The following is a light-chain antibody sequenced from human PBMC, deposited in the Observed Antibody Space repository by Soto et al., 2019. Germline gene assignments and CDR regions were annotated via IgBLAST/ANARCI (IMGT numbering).Light chain of an antibody. CDR3: SSYTSSTTIV. CDR1: SSDVGAYNY. Sequence: QSVLAQPASVSGSPGQSITISCTGTSSDVGAYNYVSWYQQRPGKAPKVMIYEVSNRPSGVSNRFSGSKSDNTASLTISGLLAEDEADYYCSSYTSSTTIVFGTGTKVTVL. CDR2: EVS. V-gene: IGLV2-14*01. J-gene: IGLJ1*01.